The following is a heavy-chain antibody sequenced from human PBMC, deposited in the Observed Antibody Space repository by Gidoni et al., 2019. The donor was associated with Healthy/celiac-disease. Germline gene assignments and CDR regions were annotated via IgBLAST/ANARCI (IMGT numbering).Heavy chain of an antibody. CDR2: ISSSSTI. D-gene: IGHD2-2*01. CDR1: GFTFSSYS. J-gene: IGHJ4*02. V-gene: IGHV3-48*01. Sequence: EVQLVESGGGLVQPGGSLRLSCAASGFTFSSYSLNWVRQAPGKGLEWVSYISSSSTIDYADSVKGRFTISRDNAKNSLYLQMNSLRAEDTAVYYCAREGGDCSSTSCYAGGLDYWGQGTLVTVSS. CDR3: AREGGDCSSTSCYAGGLDY.